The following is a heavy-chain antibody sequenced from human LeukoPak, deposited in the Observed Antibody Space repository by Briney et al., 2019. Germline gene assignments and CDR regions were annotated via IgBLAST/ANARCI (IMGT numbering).Heavy chain of an antibody. J-gene: IGHJ4*02. D-gene: IGHD6-13*01. V-gene: IGHV3-48*01. CDR3: ARGRGSSWLYYFDY. CDR1: GSTFSSYS. Sequence: PGGSLRLSCAASGSTFSSYSMNWVRQAPGKGLEWVSYISSSSSTIYYADSVKGRFTISRDNAKNSLYLQMNSLRAEDTAVYYCARGRGSSWLYYFDYWGQGTLVTVSS. CDR2: ISSSSSTI.